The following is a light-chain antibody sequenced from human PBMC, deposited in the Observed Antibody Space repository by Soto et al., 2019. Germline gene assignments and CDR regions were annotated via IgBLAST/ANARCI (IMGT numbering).Light chain of an antibody. CDR1: QSVSSS. Sequence: EVVMTQSPATLSASPGDTATLSCRASQSVSSSLAWYQQKPGQPPRLLIYGSSTRATGVPARFSGSGSGTEFTLTISRLQSEDFAVYYCQQYYNWRPRFGQGTKVEIK. J-gene: IGKJ1*01. V-gene: IGKV3-15*01. CDR3: QQYYNWRPR. CDR2: GSS.